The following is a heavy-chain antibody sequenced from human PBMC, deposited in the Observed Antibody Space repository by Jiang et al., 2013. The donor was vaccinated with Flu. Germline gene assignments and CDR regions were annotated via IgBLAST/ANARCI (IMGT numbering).Heavy chain of an antibody. D-gene: IGHD3-3*01. CDR1: GFTFRSYA. Sequence: QLLESGGGVVQPGRSLRLSCAASGFTFRSYAMHWVRQVPGKGLEWVAVISYDGSNKYYADSVKGRFTISRDNSKNTLYLQMNSLRAEDTAVYYCASLYDFWSGYYTYYFDYWGQGTLVTVSS. CDR2: ISYDGSNK. V-gene: IGHV3-30*04. J-gene: IGHJ4*02. CDR3: ASLYDFWSGYYTYYFDY.